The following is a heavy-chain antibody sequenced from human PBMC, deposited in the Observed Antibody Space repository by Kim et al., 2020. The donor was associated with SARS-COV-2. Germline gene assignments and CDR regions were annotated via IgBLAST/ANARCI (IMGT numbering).Heavy chain of an antibody. D-gene: IGHD2-8*01. CDR2: ITGGGTT. Sequence: GGSLRLSCAASGFSLTASGMGWVRQAPGQGLEWIAYITGGGTTYYGESVRGRFTISRDTLRSTLDLQMSSLRAEDTAVYYCAKTSQIELIRVFSYFDSWG. V-gene: IGHV3-23*01. J-gene: IGHJ3*01. CDR3: AKTSQIELIRVFSYFDS. CDR1: GFSLTASG.